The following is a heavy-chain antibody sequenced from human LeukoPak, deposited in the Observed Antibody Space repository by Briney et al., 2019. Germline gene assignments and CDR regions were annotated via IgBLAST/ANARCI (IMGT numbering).Heavy chain of an antibody. V-gene: IGHV4-39*01. D-gene: IGHD2-15*01. CDR2: IYYSGST. Sequence: SETLSLTCTVSGVSISSSNSYWGWIRQPPGKGLEWIGSIYYSGSTYYNPSLKSRVTISVDTSKNQFSLKLSSVTAADTAVYYCARLTRFLVVPDYWGQGTLVTVSS. CDR1: GVSISSSNSY. CDR3: ARLTRFLVVPDY. J-gene: IGHJ4*02.